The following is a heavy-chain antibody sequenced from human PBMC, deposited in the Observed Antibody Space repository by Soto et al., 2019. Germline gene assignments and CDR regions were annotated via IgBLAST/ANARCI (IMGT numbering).Heavy chain of an antibody. CDR3: AKAVVTDYFWSAYYTYYYMDV. J-gene: IGHJ6*03. Sequence: EVQLLESGGGLVQPGGSLRLSCAASGFTFSSYALNWVRQAPGKGLEWVSVISGSGDNTYYADSVKGRFTISRDNSKNTLDLQMNSLRAEDTAVYYGAKAVVTDYFWSAYYTYYYMDVWGKGTTVTVSS. CDR2: ISGSGDNT. V-gene: IGHV3-23*01. CDR1: GFTFSSYA. D-gene: IGHD3-3*01.